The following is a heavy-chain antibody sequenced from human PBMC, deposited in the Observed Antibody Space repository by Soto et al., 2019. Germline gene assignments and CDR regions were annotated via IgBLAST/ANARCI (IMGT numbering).Heavy chain of an antibody. CDR3: ASKFGELLADAFDI. D-gene: IGHD3-10*01. V-gene: IGHV4-4*02. J-gene: IGHJ3*02. Sequence: QVQLQESGPGLVKPSVTLSLTCAVSGGSISSRNWWSWVRQPPGKGREWIGEIYPRGSTNYNPSLKRRGTISVDKSKNQFSLRLNSGTAADTAVYYCASKFGELLADAFDIWGQGTMVTVSS. CDR1: GGSISSRNW. CDR2: IYPRGST.